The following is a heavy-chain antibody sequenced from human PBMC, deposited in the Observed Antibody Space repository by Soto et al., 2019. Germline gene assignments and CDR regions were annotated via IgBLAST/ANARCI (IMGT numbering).Heavy chain of an antibody. CDR2: IIPIFGTA. CDR3: ARDCNWFRFFDY. CDR1: GGTFSSYA. V-gene: IGHV1-69*13. Sequence: SVKVSCKASGGTFSSYAISWVRQAPGQGLEWMGVIIPIFGTANYAQKFQGRVTITADESTSTAYMELSSLRSEDTAVYYCARDCNWFRFFDYWGQGTLVTVSS. D-gene: IGHD2-15*01. J-gene: IGHJ4*02.